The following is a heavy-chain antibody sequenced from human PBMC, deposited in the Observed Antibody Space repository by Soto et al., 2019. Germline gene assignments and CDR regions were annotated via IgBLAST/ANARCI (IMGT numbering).Heavy chain of an antibody. J-gene: IGHJ6*03. D-gene: IGHD2-15*01. CDR3: ARGPNITIYCSGGSCTERNYYYYMDV. Sequence: SETLSLTCAVYGGSFSGYYWSWIRQPPGKGLEWIGEINHSGSTNYNPSLKSRVTISVDTSKNQFSLKLSSVTAADTAVYYCARGPNITIYCSGGSCTERNYYYYMDVWGKGTTVTVSS. V-gene: IGHV4-34*01. CDR2: INHSGST. CDR1: GGSFSGYY.